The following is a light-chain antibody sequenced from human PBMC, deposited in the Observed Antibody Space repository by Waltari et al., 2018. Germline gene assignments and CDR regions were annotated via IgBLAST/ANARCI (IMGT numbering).Light chain of an antibody. V-gene: IGKV3-11*01. Sequence: EIVLTQSPATLSLSPGERATLSCRASQSVRYVAWFQHKPGQTPRLLISDASNRATGIPARFSGSGSGTDFTLTISSLEPEDFAVYYCQQRTTWRASTFGGGTKVELK. CDR1: QSVRY. J-gene: IGKJ4*01. CDR3: QQRTTWRAST. CDR2: DAS.